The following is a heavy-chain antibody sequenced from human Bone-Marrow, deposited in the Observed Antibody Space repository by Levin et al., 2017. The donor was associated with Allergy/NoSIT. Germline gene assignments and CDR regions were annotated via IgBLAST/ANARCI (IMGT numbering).Heavy chain of an antibody. CDR2: ISTSGSTI. D-gene: IGHD5/OR15-5a*01. Sequence: GESLKISCVASGFTFSSYEMNWVRQAPGKGLEWVSYISTSGSTIYYADSVKGRFTIPRDNAKNSLYLQMNSLRAEDTAVYYCSLIPSTIRTYYYYSMDVWGQGTTVTVSS. CDR1: GFTFSSYE. J-gene: IGHJ6*02. CDR3: SLIPSTIRTYYYYSMDV. V-gene: IGHV3-48*03.